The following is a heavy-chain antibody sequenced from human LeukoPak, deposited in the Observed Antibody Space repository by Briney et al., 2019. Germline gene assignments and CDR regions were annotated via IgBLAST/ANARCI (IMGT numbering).Heavy chain of an antibody. V-gene: IGHV3-66*01. CDR1: GFTVSSNY. D-gene: IGHD3-10*02. CDR2: IYSGGST. CDR3: ARCSSMYYFDY. J-gene: IGHJ4*02. Sequence: PGGSLRLSCAASGFTVSSNYMSWVRQAPGKGLGWVSVIYSGGSTYYADSVKGRFTISRDNSKNTLYLQMNSLRAEDTAVYYCARCSSMYYFDYWGQGTLVTVSS.